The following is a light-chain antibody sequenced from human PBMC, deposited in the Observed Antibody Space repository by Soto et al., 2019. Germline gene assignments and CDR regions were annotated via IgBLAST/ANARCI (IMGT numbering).Light chain of an antibody. CDR2: KAS. CDR1: QSISSW. CDR3: QQYNSYSQYT. Sequence: DIQMTQSPSTLSASVGDRVTITCRASQSISSWLAWYQQEPGKAPKLLTYKASSLESGVPSRFSGSGSGTEFTLTISSLQPDDFATYYCQQYNSYSQYTFGQGTKLEIK. J-gene: IGKJ2*01. V-gene: IGKV1-5*03.